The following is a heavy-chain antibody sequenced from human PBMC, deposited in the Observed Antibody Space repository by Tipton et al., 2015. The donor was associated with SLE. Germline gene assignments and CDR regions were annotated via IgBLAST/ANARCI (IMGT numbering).Heavy chain of an antibody. CDR2: IRSKAYGGPT. CDR3: ARGRSLDY. V-gene: IGHV3-49*04. Sequence: RSLRLSCAASGFTFSSYEMIWVRQAPGKGLEWVGFIRSKAYGGPTEYAASVKGRFTISRDDSKSIAYLQMNSLKTEDTAVYYCARGRSLDYWGQGTLVTGSS. J-gene: IGHJ4*02. CDR1: GFTFSSYE.